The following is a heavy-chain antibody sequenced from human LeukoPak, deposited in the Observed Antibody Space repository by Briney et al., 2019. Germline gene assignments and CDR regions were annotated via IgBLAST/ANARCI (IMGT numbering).Heavy chain of an antibody. V-gene: IGHV3-33*01. CDR1: GFTFSSYG. J-gene: IGHJ4*02. CDR3: ARDLSSSWYPFLDY. D-gene: IGHD6-13*01. Sequence: PGGCLRLSCAASGFTFSSYGMHWVRQAPGKGLEWVAVIWYDGSNKYYADSVKGRFTISRDNSKNTLYLQVNSLRAEDTAVYYCARDLSSSWYPFLDYWGQGTLVTVSS. CDR2: IWYDGSNK.